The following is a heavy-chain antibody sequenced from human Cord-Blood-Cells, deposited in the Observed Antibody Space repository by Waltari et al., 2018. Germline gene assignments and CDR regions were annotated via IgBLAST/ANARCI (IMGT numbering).Heavy chain of an antibody. J-gene: IGHJ4*02. CDR2: IKQDGSEK. CDR1: GFPFSSYW. D-gene: IGHD3-10*01. Sequence: EVHLVESGGGLVQPGGSLRLSFAASGFPFSSYWMSWVRQAPGKGLEWVANIKQDGSEKYYVDSVKGRFTISRDNAKNSLYLQMNSLRAEDTAVYYCARDHYGSGSYYDYWGQGTLVTVSS. V-gene: IGHV3-7*01. CDR3: ARDHYGSGSYYDY.